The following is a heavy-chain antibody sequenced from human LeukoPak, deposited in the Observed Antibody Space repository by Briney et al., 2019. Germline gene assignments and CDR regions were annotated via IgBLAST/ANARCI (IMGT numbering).Heavy chain of an antibody. CDR2: IHYSGTT. J-gene: IGHJ4*02. CDR3: ARADCITTCYYIDD. CDR1: GGSIRGGPYH. V-gene: IGHV4-31*11. D-gene: IGHD2-2*01. Sequence: PSETLSLTCAVSGGSIRGGPYHWSWIRQHPGKGLEWIGYIHYSGTTYYNPSLKSRVTISVDTSNNQFSLKLSSVSAADTAVYYCARADCITTCYYIDDWGRGTLVTVSS.